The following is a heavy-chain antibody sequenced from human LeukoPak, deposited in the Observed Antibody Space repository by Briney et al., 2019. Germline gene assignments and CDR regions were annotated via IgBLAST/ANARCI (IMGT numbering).Heavy chain of an antibody. CDR2: IKQDGSEK. V-gene: IGHV3-7*01. Sequence: GGSLRLSCAASGFAFSSYWMSWVRQAPGKGLEWVANIKQDGSEKYYVDSVKGRFTISRDNAKNSLYLQMNSLRAEDTAVYYCARGSIAVAGTFHYWGQGTLVTVSS. J-gene: IGHJ4*02. D-gene: IGHD6-19*01. CDR1: GFAFSSYW. CDR3: ARGSIAVAGTFHY.